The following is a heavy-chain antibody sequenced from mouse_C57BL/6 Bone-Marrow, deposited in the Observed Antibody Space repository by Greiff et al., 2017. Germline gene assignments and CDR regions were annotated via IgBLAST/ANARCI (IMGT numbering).Heavy chain of an antibody. D-gene: IGHD1-1*01. Sequence: QVQLQQSGAELVMPGASVKLSCKASGYTFTSYWMHWVKQRPGQGLEWIGEIDPSDSYTNYNQKFKGKSTLTVDKSSRTAYMQLSSLTSEDSAVYDGARRGGSTGVAHFDVWGTGTTVTVSS. CDR2: IDPSDSYT. J-gene: IGHJ1*03. CDR1: GYTFTSYW. V-gene: IGHV1-69*01. CDR3: ARRGGSTGVAHFDV.